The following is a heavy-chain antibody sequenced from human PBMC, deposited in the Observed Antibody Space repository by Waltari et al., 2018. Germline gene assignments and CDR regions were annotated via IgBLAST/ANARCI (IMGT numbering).Heavy chain of an antibody. J-gene: IGHJ6*02. CDR1: GGSISSYY. Sequence: QVQLQESGPGLVKPSETLSLTCTVSGGSISSYYWSWIRQPPGKGLEWIGYIYYSGSTNHNPSLESRFTISVDTSKNQFSLKLSSVTAADTAVYYCARDRLTMVRGSRAYYYYGMDVWGQGTTVTVSS. V-gene: IGHV4-59*01. CDR2: IYYSGST. CDR3: ARDRLTMVRGSRAYYYYGMDV. D-gene: IGHD3-10*01.